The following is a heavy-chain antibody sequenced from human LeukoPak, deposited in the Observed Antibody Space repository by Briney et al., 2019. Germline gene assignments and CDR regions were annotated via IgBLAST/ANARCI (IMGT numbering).Heavy chain of an antibody. CDR1: GFTFSSYG. J-gene: IGHJ4*02. V-gene: IGHV3-30*18. CDR3: AKLLYGDSTFDY. CDR2: ISYDGSNK. D-gene: IGHD4-17*01. Sequence: GGSQRLSCAASGFTFSSYGMHWVRQAPGKGLEWVAVISYDGSNKYYADSVKGRFTISRDNSKNTLYLQMNSLRAEDTAVYYCAKLLYGDSTFDYWGQGTLVTVSS.